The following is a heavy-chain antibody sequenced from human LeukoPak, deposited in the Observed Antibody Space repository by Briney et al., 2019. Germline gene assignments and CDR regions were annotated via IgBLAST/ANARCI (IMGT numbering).Heavy chain of an antibody. CDR2: IYSGGDT. J-gene: IGHJ3*02. Sequence: GGSLRLSCAASGFSVRLNYMTWVRQAPGKGLEWVSMIYSGGDTYYTDSVRGRFTVSRDDSKNILYLEMNDLRGDDSGVYHCARAWDFIVGAFDIWGQGTMVTVSS. V-gene: IGHV3-53*01. D-gene: IGHD1-26*01. CDR1: GFSVRLNY. CDR3: ARAWDFIVGAFDI.